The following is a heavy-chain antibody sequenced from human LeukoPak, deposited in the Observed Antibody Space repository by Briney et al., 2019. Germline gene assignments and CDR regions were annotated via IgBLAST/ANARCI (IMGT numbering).Heavy chain of an antibody. V-gene: IGHV3-74*01. D-gene: IGHD5-18*01. CDR2: INSDGSST. J-gene: IGHJ4*02. CDR3: ARGGYSCGTPTLYYFDY. CDR1: GFTFSSYW. Sequence: PGGSLRLSCAASGFTFSSYWMHWVRQAPGKGLVWVSRINSDGSSTSYADSVKGRFTISGDNAKNTLYLQMNSLRAEDTAVYYCARGGYSCGTPTLYYFDYWGQGTLVTVSS.